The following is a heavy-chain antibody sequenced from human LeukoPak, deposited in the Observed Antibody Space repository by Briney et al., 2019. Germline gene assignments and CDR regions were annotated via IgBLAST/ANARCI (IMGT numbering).Heavy chain of an antibody. V-gene: IGHV1-18*01. D-gene: IGHD3-16*02. CDR3: ARDLGYDYIWGSYRPLRY. CDR1: GYTFTSYG. J-gene: IGHJ4*02. CDR2: ISAYNGNT. Sequence: GASVKVSCKASGYTFTSYGISWVRQAPGQGLEWMGWISAYNGNTNYAQKLQGRVTMTTDTSTSTAYMELRSLRSDDTAVYYCARDLGYDYIWGSYRPLRYWGQGTLVTVSS.